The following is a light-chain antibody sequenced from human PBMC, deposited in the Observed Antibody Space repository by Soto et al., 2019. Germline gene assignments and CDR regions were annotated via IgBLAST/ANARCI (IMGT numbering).Light chain of an antibody. CDR3: QQYGSSPYT. CDR2: DAS. V-gene: IGKV3-20*01. CDR1: QSVSSSY. J-gene: IGKJ2*01. Sequence: EIVLTQSPGTLSLSPGERATLSCRASQSVSSSYLAWHQQKPGQAPRLLIYDASSRATGIPDRFSGSGSGTDFTLTISRLEPEDFAVYYCQQYGSSPYTFGQGTKREIK.